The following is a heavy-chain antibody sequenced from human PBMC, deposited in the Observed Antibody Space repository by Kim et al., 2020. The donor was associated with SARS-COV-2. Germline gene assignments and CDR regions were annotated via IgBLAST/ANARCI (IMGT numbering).Heavy chain of an antibody. CDR2: ISYSGNP. CDR1: GGSIRSGGKF. D-gene: IGHD2-2*01. J-gene: IGHJ4*02. Sequence: SETLSLTCSVSGGSIRSGGKFWTWIRQHPAKGLEWIGYISYSGNPHYSPSLRSRVSISLQTSENQFSVELTSVTAADTAVYYCARGQPLDHWGQGILVTVSS. CDR3: ARGQPLDH. V-gene: IGHV4-31*03.